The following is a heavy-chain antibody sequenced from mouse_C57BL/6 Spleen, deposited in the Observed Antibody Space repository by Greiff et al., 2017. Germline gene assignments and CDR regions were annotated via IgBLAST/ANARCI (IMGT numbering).Heavy chain of an antibody. J-gene: IGHJ3*01. V-gene: IGHV1-52*01. CDR2: IDPSDSET. Sequence: QVQLQQPGAELVRPGSSVKLSCKASGYTFTSYWMHWVKQRPIQDLEWIGNIDPSDSETHYNQKFKDKATLTVDKSSSTAYMQLSSLTSEDSAVYYCARDYGNYVGFAYWGQGTLVTVSA. CDR1: GYTFTSYW. CDR3: ARDYGNYVGFAY. D-gene: IGHD2-1*01.